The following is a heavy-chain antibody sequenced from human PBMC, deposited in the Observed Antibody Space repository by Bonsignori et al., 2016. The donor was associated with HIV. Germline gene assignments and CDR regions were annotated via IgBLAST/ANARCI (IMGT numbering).Heavy chain of an antibody. D-gene: IGHD4/OR15-4a*01. CDR3: ATKSDQANYDY. V-gene: IGHV4-34*01. J-gene: IGHJ4*02. CDR2: INHSGST. Sequence: WIRQPPGKGLEWIGEINHSGSTNYNPSLKSRVTISVDTSKNQFSLKLSSVTAADTAVYYCATKSDQANYDYWGQGTLGTVSS.